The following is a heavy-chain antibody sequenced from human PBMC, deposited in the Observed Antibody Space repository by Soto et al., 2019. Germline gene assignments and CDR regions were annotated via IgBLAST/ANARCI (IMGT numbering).Heavy chain of an antibody. Sequence: QLQLQESGSGLVKPSQTLSLTCAVSGGSISIGVYSWNWIRQPPGKGLEWIGYIYHSGSTYYNPSRRSRATISRERSKNKFSLTLTSVTAADTAVYYCATSQTYDSTVQTLSPYCDCWRHGTLVTASS. J-gene: IGHJ4*01. CDR1: GGSISIGVYS. CDR3: ATSQTYDSTVQTLSPYCDC. CDR2: IYHSGST. D-gene: IGHD3-22*01. V-gene: IGHV4-30-2*01.